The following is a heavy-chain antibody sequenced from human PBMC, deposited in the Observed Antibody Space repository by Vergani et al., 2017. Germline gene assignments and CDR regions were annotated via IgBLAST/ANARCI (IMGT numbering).Heavy chain of an antibody. D-gene: IGHD5-12*01. J-gene: IGHJ4*02. Sequence: EVQLVESGGGLVQPGRSLRLSCTASGFTFGDYAMSWVRQAPGKGLEWVGFIRSKAYGGTTEYAASVKGRFTISRDDSKSIAYLQMNSLKTEDTAVYYCTRVRYGGYILHYWGQGTLVTVSS. CDR3: TRVRYGGYILHY. V-gene: IGHV3-49*04. CDR1: GFTFGDYA. CDR2: IRSKAYGGTT.